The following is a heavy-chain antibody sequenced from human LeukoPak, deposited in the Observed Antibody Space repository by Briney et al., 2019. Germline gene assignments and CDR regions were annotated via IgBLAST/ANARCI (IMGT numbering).Heavy chain of an antibody. CDR1: GFTFSSYA. CDR3: AKTLRGYPYFDY. Sequence: GGSLRLSCAASGFTFSSYATSWVRQAPGKGLEWVSAISGSGGSTYYADSVKGRFTISRDNSKNTLYLQMNSLRAEDTAVYYCAKTLRGYPYFDYWGQGTLVTVSS. V-gene: IGHV3-23*01. J-gene: IGHJ4*02. D-gene: IGHD3-22*01. CDR2: ISGSGGST.